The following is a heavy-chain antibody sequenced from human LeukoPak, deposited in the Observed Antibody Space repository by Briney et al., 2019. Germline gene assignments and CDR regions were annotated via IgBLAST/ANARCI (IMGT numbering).Heavy chain of an antibody. CDR2: MYYSGST. J-gene: IGHJ5*02. CDR1: GGSISSYY. D-gene: IGHD3-10*01. CDR3: ARGHIYGSGSRQFDP. Sequence: SETLSLTCTVSGGSISSYYWSWIRQPPGKGLEWIGYMYYSGSTNYNPSLKSRVTISVDTSKNQFSLKLSSVTAADTAVYYCARGHIYGSGSRQFDPWGQGTLVTVSS. V-gene: IGHV4-59*01.